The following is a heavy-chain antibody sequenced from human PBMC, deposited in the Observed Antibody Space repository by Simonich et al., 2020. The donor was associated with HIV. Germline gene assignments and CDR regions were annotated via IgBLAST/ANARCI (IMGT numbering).Heavy chain of an antibody. CDR3: ARRDRELILYFDY. J-gene: IGHJ4*02. V-gene: IGHV4-34*01. CDR1: GGSCSGYY. Sequence: QVQLQQWGAGLLKPSETLSLTCAVYGGSCSGYYWSWIRQPPGKGWEWIGEIKHSGTTNYKSSINCRATISIDKSKNQFSLKLRSVTASDTAIYYCARRDRELILYFDYWGQGNLVTVSS. CDR2: IKHSGTT. D-gene: IGHD3-3*01.